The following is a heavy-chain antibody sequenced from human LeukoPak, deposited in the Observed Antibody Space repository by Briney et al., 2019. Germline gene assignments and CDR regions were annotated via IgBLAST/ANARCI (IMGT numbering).Heavy chain of an antibody. CDR3: ARAKQLVGHSDY. J-gene: IGHJ4*02. CDR2: ISAYSGNT. CDR1: GYTFTSYG. D-gene: IGHD6-6*01. Sequence: ASVKVSCKASGYTFTSYGISWVRQAPGQGLEWMGWISAYSGNTNYAQKLQGRVTMTTDTSTSTAYMELRSLRSDDTAVYYCARAKQLVGHSDYWGQGTLVTVSS. V-gene: IGHV1-18*01.